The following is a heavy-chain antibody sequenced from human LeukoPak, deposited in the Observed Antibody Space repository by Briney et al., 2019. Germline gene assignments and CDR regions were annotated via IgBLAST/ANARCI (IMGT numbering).Heavy chain of an antibody. CDR1: GGTFSSYA. J-gene: IGHJ4*02. CDR3: ASSPVGAQIDY. CDR2: IIPIFGTA. Sequence: SVTVSCTASGGTFSSYAISWVRQAPGQGLEWMGGIIPIFGTANYAQKFQGRVTITADESTSTAYMELSSLRSEDTAVYYCASSPVGAQIDYWGQGTLVTVSS. V-gene: IGHV1-69*13. D-gene: IGHD1-26*01.